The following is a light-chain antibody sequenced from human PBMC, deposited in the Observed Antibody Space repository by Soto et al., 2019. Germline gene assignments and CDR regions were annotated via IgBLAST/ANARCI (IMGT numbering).Light chain of an antibody. V-gene: IGKV1-5*01. CDR2: DAS. J-gene: IGKJ1*01. Sequence: DIQMTQSPSTLSASVGDRVTITCRASQSISSWLAWYQQKPGKAPNLLIYDASSLQSGVPSRFSGSGSGTEFALTISSLQPADFATYYCQQYNTYSWTFGQGTKV. CDR3: QQYNTYSWT. CDR1: QSISSW.